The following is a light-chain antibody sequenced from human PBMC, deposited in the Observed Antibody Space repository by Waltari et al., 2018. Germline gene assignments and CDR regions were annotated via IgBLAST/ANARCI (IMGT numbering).Light chain of an antibody. CDR1: QSVSSDS. CDR3: QQYGSAPYT. J-gene: IGKJ2*01. CDR2: GAS. Sequence: IVLPQSPDTLSFSPGEIATLYCRTSQSVSSDSLAWYQQKHGQAPRLLIDGASSRATGIPDRFSGSGAGTDFTLTVSRLEPEDVAVYYCQQYGSAPYTCGQGTKVDIK. V-gene: IGKV3-20*01.